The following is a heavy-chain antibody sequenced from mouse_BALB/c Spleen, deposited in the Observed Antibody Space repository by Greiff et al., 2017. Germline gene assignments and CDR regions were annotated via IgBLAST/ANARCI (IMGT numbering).Heavy chain of an antibody. J-gene: IGHJ2*01. V-gene: IGHV5-4*02. CDR1: GFTFSDYY. CDR3: ARGGDYDASSYFDY. CDR2: ISDGGSYT. D-gene: IGHD2-4*01. Sequence: DVMLVESGGGLVKPGGSLKLSCAASGFTFSDYYMYWVRQTPEKRLEWVATISDGGSYTYYPDSVKGRFTISRDNAKNNLYLQMSSLKSEDTAMYYCARGGDYDASSYFDYWGQGTTLTVSS.